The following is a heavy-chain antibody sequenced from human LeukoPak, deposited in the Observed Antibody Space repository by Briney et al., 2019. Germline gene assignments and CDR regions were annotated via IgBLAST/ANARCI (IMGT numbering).Heavy chain of an antibody. D-gene: IGHD3-10*01. J-gene: IGHJ4*02. V-gene: IGHV4-34*01. Sequence: PSETLSLTCAVYGGSFSGYYWSWIRQPPGKGLEWIGEINHSGSTNYNPSLKSRVTISVDTSKNQFSLKLSSVTAADTAVYYCARGYYGSGTPGNWGQGTLVTVSS. CDR3: ARGYYGSGTPGN. CDR2: INHSGST. CDR1: GGSFSGYY.